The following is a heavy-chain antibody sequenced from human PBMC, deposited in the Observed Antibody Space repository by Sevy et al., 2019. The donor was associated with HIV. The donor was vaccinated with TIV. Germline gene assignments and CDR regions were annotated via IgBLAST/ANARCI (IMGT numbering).Heavy chain of an antibody. CDR3: ARYPSVSSSRTDYYYYGMDV. CDR2: MNPNSGNT. CDR1: GYTFTSYD. J-gene: IGHJ6*02. Sequence: ASVKVSCKASGYTFTSYDINWVRQATGQGLEWMGWMNPNSGNTGYAQKFQGRVTMTRNTSRSTAYMELSSLRSEDTAVYYCARYPSVSSSRTDYYYYGMDVWGQGTTVTVSS. V-gene: IGHV1-8*01. D-gene: IGHD6-6*01.